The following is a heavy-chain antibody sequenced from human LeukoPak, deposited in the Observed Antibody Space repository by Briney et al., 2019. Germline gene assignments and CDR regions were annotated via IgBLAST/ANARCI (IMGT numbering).Heavy chain of an antibody. CDR1: GGSISTSGYY. D-gene: IGHD3-22*01. V-gene: IGHV4-39*07. J-gene: IGHJ4*02. CDR2: NYHSGST. CDR3: ARDYRMTMLVD. Sequence: PSETLSLTCTVSGGSISTSGYYWGWIRQPPGNGLEWIGNNYHSGSTYYNPSLKSRVSISVDTSKNHFSLDLSSVTAADSAIYYCARDYRMTMLVDWGQGTLVTVSS.